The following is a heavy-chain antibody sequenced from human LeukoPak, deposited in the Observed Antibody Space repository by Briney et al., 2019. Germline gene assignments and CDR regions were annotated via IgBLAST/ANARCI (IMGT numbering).Heavy chain of an antibody. J-gene: IGHJ4*02. CDR3: AKDLELTYYGSGSYFDY. D-gene: IGHD3-10*01. CDR1: GFTFSSYA. CDR2: ISGSGGST. Sequence: PGGSLRLSCAASGFTFSSYAMSWVRQAPGKGLEWVSTISGSGGSTYYADSVKGRFTISRDNSKNTLYLQMNSLRAEDTAVYYCAKDLELTYYGSGSYFDYWGQGTLVIVSS. V-gene: IGHV3-23*01.